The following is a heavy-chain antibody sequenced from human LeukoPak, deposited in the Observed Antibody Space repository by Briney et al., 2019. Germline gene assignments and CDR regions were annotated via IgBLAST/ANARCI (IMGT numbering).Heavy chain of an antibody. J-gene: IGHJ5*02. D-gene: IGHD2-15*01. CDR2: ISHDGSNI. CDR3: AKDPYRVVVATGNYLDP. CDR1: GFTFSSYG. V-gene: IGHV3-30*18. Sequence: AGGSLRLSCAASGFTFSSYGMHWVRQAPGKGLEWVAVISHDGSNIHYGDSVQGRFTISRDNSKNTLYLQMNSLRAEDTAMYYCAKDPYRVVVATGNYLDPWGQGTLVTVSS.